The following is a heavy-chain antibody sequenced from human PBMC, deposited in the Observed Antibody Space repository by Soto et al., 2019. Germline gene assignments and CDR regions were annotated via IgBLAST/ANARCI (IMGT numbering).Heavy chain of an antibody. Sequence: EVQLVESGGGLVKPGGSLRLSCAASGFTFDNAWMSWFRQAPGKGLEWVSSISTSISYIYYADSVKGRFTISRDNAKNSLYLQMNSLRAEDTAVYYCARIGGSGTWDIDYWGQGTLVTVSS. CDR2: ISTSISYI. CDR1: GFTFDNAW. J-gene: IGHJ4*02. CDR3: ARIGGSGTWDIDY. D-gene: IGHD3-10*01. V-gene: IGHV3-21*01.